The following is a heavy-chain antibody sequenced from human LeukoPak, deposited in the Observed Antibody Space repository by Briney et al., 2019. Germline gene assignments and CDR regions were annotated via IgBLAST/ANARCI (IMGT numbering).Heavy chain of an antibody. Sequence: GSLRLSCAASGFTFRSHTMNWVRQAPGKGLQSVSSISSSSSYIYYADSVKGRFTISRDNAKNTLYLQMNSLRAEDTAVYYCARTDSKIGSFDYWGQGTLVTVSS. J-gene: IGHJ4*02. D-gene: IGHD5-18*01. CDR1: GFTFRSHT. V-gene: IGHV3-21*01. CDR2: ISSSSSYI. CDR3: ARTDSKIGSFDY.